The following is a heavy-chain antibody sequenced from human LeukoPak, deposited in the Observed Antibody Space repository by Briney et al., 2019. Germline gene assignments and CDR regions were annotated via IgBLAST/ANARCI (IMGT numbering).Heavy chain of an antibody. CDR3: ANLKIFGVVMVDI. CDR1: GFTFSSYS. V-gene: IGHV3-48*04. J-gene: IGHJ3*02. D-gene: IGHD3-3*01. Sequence: GGSLRLSCAASGFTFSSYSMNWVRQAPGKGLEWVSYISSSSSTIYYADSVKGRFTISRDNAENSLYLQMNSLRAEDTAVYYCANLKIFGVVMVDIWGQGTMVTVSS. CDR2: ISSSSSTI.